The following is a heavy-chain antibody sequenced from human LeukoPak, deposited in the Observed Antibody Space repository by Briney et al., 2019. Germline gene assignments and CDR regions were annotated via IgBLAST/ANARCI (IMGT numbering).Heavy chain of an antibody. J-gene: IGHJ3*02. CDR1: GSSLSTSGVG. CDR3: AHRPFYSSSWYTDAFDI. V-gene: IGHV2-5*02. CDR2: IYWDDDK. D-gene: IGHD6-13*01. Sequence: SGPTLVKPTQTLTLTCTFSGSSLSTSGVGVGWIRQPPGKALEWLALIYWDDDKRYSPSLKSRLTITKDTSKNQVVLTMTNMDPVDTATYYCAHRPFYSSSWYTDAFDIWGQGTMVTVSS.